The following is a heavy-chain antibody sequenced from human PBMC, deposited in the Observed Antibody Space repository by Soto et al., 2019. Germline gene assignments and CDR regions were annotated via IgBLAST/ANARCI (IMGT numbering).Heavy chain of an antibody. CDR3: ARDLISPAGTPWFHP. V-gene: IGHV3-21*01. CDR1: GFMLSKYT. J-gene: IGHJ5*02. D-gene: IGHD6-13*01. CDR2: ISGSSTYI. Sequence: EVQLVESGGGLVKPGGSLRLSCAASGFMLSKYTLNWVRQAPGKGLEWVSSISGSSTYIYYADSVKGRFTISRDNANYSLYLQMDSLRAEDTAVYCCARDLISPAGTPWFHPWGQGTLVIVSS.